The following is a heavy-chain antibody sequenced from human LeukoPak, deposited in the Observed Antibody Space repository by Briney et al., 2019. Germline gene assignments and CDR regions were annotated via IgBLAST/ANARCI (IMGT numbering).Heavy chain of an antibody. J-gene: IGHJ4*02. CDR3: ARDPTSRPIRYYDYVWGSYRSGFDY. D-gene: IGHD3-16*02. Sequence: SETLSLTCTVSGGSTSSSSYYWGWIRQPPGKGLEWIGSIYYSGSTYYNPSLKSRVTISVDTSKNQFSLKLSSVTAADTAVYYCARDPTSRPIRYYDYVWGSYRSGFDYWGQGTLVTVSS. CDR2: IYYSGST. V-gene: IGHV4-39*07. CDR1: GGSTSSSSYY.